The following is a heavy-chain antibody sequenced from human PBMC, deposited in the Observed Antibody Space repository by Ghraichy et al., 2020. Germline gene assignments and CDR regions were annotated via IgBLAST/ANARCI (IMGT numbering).Heavy chain of an antibody. CDR3: ARVGGHYYDSSGYYSN. Sequence: GESLNISCAASGFTFSSYDMHWVRQATGKGLEWVSAIGTAGDTYYPGSVKGRFTISRENAKNSLYLQMNSLRAGDTAVYYCARVGGHYYDSSGYYSNWGQGTLVTVSS. V-gene: IGHV3-13*01. D-gene: IGHD3-22*01. CDR1: GFTFSSYD. J-gene: IGHJ4*02. CDR2: IGTAGDT.